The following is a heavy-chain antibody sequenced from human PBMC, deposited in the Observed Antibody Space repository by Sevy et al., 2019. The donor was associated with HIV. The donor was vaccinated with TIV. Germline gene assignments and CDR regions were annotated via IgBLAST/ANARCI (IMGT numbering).Heavy chain of an antibody. CDR1: GYTFTGYY. Sequence: ASVKVSCKASGYTFTGYYMHWVRQAPGQGLEWMGWINPNSGGTNYAKKFQGRVTMTRDTSISTAYMELSRLRSDDTAVYYCARDLGYSYGPCYYGMDVWGQGTTVTVSS. CDR2: INPNSGGT. J-gene: IGHJ6*02. V-gene: IGHV1-2*02. CDR3: ARDLGYSYGPCYYGMDV. D-gene: IGHD5-18*01.